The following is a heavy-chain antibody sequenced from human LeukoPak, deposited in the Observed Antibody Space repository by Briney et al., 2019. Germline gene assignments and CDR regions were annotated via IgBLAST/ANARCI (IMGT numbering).Heavy chain of an antibody. CDR2: IYHSGST. D-gene: IGHD3-3*01. Sequence: PSETLSLTCAVSGYSISSGYYWGWIRQPPGEGLEWIGSIYHSGSTYYNPSLRSRVTISVDTSKNRLHVKLLSVTSAHTAVSDCAARALSIVTFGVVRRHWFDPWGQGTLVTVSS. CDR1: GYSISSGYY. V-gene: IGHV4-38-2*01. J-gene: IGHJ5*02. CDR3: AARALSIVTFGVVRRHWFDP.